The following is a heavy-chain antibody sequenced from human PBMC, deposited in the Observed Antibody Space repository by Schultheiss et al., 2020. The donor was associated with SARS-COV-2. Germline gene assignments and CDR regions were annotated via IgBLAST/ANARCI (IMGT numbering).Heavy chain of an antibody. J-gene: IGHJ4*02. CDR2: INHSGST. V-gene: IGHV4-34*01. Sequence: SETLSLTCTVSGGSISSYYWSWIRQPPGKGLEWIGEINHSGSTNYNPSLKSRVTISVDTSKNQFSLKLSSVTAADTAVYYCARGLLYSSSSLDYWGQGTLVTVSS. CDR3: ARGLLYSSSSLDY. CDR1: GGSISSYY. D-gene: IGHD6-6*01.